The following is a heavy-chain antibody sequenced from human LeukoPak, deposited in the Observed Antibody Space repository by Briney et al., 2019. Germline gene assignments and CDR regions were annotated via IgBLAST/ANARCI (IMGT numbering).Heavy chain of an antibody. CDR1: GFTFSNYW. D-gene: IGHD6-13*01. CDR3: ASASSHRIAAGGDY. J-gene: IGHJ4*02. CDR2: INSDGSSR. V-gene: IGHV3-74*01. Sequence: GGSLRLSRAASGFTFSNYWMHWVRQAPGKGLVWVSRINSDGSSRNYADSVKGRFTISRDNAKNTLYLQMNSLRVEDTAVYYCASASSHRIAAGGDYWGQGTLVTVSS.